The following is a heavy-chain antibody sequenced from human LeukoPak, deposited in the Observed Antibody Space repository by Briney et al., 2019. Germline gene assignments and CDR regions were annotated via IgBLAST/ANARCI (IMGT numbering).Heavy chain of an antibody. CDR3: ARKVYYGSGSYPDY. CDR1: GYAFTSYG. D-gene: IGHD3-10*01. CDR2: ISAYNYNT. Sequence: ASVKVSCKASGYAFTSYGIIWVRQAPGQGLEWMGWISAYNYNTNYAQKFQGRVTMTTDTSTSTAYMELRSLRSDDTAVYYCARKVYYGSGSYPDYWGQGTLVTVSS. V-gene: IGHV1-18*01. J-gene: IGHJ4*02.